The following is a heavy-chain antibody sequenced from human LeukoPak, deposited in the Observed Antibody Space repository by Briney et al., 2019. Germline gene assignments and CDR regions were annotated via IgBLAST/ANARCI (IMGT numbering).Heavy chain of an antibody. CDR1: GFIFSSYW. D-gene: IGHD3-22*01. Sequence: GGSLRLSCAASGFIFSSYWMSWVRQAPGKGLEWVANIKQDGSEKYYVDSVKGRFTISRDNAKNSLYLQMNSLRAEDTAVYYCAKAQHYYDSSGLFDYWGQGTLVTVSS. CDR2: IKQDGSEK. CDR3: AKAQHYYDSSGLFDY. V-gene: IGHV3-7*01. J-gene: IGHJ4*02.